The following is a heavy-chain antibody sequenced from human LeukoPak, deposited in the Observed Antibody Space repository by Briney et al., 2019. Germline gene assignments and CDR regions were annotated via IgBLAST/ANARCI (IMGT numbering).Heavy chain of an antibody. CDR2: IYYSGST. CDR1: SGSISGYY. J-gene: IGHJ3*02. CDR3: ARVGDYTGDDAFDI. Sequence: PSETLSLTCTVSSGSISGYYLSWIRQPPGTGLEWIGYIYYSGSTNYNPPLKSRVTMSVDTSTNQFFLKLSSVTAADTAVYYCARVGDYTGDDAFDIWGQGTMVTVSS. D-gene: IGHD4-17*01. V-gene: IGHV4-59*01.